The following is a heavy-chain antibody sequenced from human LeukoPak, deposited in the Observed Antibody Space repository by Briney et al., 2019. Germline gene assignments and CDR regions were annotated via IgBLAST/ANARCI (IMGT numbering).Heavy chain of an antibody. V-gene: IGHV3-21*01. D-gene: IGHD6-6*01. CDR2: ISSSSTYI. J-gene: IGHJ4*02. CDR3: ARDAVAARGEFDY. Sequence: GGSLRHSCTTSGFTFCTYTMNFIRQAPGPGLEWVSSISSSSTYIYYADALKSRFTISSDNAKNSLYLQMNSLRAEDTAVYYCARDAVAARGEFDYWCQGNLVTVSS. CDR1: GFTFCTYT.